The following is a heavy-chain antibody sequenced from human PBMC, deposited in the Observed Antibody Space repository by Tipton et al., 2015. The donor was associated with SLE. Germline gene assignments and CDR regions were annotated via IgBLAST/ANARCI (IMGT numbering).Heavy chain of an antibody. D-gene: IGHD2/OR15-2a*01. Sequence: GSLRLSCAASGFTFSSYAMSWVRQTRGKGPEWVSVIYAGSGSTYYADSVKGRFAISRDNSKNTLSLQMNSLRAEDTAVYYCANSGGETVIIRYFALWGRGSLVTVSS. J-gene: IGHJ2*01. CDR2: IYAGSGST. CDR3: ANSGGETVIIRYFAL. V-gene: IGHV3-23*03. CDR1: GFTFSSYA.